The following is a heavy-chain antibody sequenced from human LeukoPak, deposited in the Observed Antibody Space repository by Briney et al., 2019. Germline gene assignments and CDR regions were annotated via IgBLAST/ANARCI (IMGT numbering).Heavy chain of an antibody. V-gene: IGHV3-30*04. CDR1: GFTFSSYA. D-gene: IGHD5-12*01. Sequence: GGSLRLSCAASGFTFSSYAMHWVRQAPGKGLEWVAVISYDGSNKYYADPVKGRFTISRDNSKNTLYLQMNSLRAEDTAVYYCAKVFSRYSGYEPTDYWGQGTLVTVSS. CDR2: ISYDGSNK. CDR3: AKVFSRYSGYEPTDY. J-gene: IGHJ4*02.